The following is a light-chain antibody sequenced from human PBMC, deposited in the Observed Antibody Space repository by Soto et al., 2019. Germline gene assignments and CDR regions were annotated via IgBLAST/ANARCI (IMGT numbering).Light chain of an antibody. CDR1: SSDVGGYNY. Sequence: QSALTQPASVSGSPGQSMTISCTGTSSDVGGYNYVSWYQQHPGKAPKFMIYDVSNRPSRVSNRFSGSKSGNTASLTISGLQAEDEADYYCSSYTRSSTPYVFGTGTKVTVL. CDR2: DVS. CDR3: SSYTRSSTPYV. V-gene: IGLV2-14*01. J-gene: IGLJ1*01.